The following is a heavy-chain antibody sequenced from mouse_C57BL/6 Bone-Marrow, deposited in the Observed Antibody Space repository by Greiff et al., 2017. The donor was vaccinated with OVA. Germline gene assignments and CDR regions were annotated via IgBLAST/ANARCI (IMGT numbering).Heavy chain of an antibody. CDR1: GYTFTSYV. CDR3: ANSPYYYGSDWYFDV. D-gene: IGHD1-1*01. CDR2: IYPYNDGT. V-gene: IGHV1-14*01. Sequence: EVQLQQSGPELVKPGASVKMSCKASGYTFTSYVMHWVKQKPGQGLEWIGYIYPYNDGTKYNEKFKGKATLTSDKSSSTAYMELSSLTSEDSAVYYCANSPYYYGSDWYFDVWGTGTTVTVSS. J-gene: IGHJ1*03.